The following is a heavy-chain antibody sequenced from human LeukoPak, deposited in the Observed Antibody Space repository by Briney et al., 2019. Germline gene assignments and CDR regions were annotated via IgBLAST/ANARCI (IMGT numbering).Heavy chain of an antibody. D-gene: IGHD1-26*01. CDR1: GFTLSTYV. CDR2: ISRSGDTT. J-gene: IGHJ4*02. V-gene: IGHV3-23*01. Sequence: GGSLSLSFSASGFTLSTYVMTSVRPAPGKGLEWVSSISRSGDTTYHGDSVKGRFTISSDNSKNTLYLQMNSLRGDDTAIYYCAKLVGATMTSDYWGEGILVTVS. CDR3: AKLVGATMTSDY.